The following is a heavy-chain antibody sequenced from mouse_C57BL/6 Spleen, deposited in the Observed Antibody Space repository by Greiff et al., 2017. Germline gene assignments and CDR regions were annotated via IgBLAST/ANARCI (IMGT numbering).Heavy chain of an antibody. CDR2: INPNNGGT. CDR3: ARSSYYGTHFDY. J-gene: IGHJ2*01. Sequence: EVQLQQSGPELVKPGASVKIPCKASGYTFTDYNMDWVKQSHGKSLEWIGDINPNNGGTIYNQKFKGKATLTVDKSSSTAYMELRSLPSEDTAFYYWARSSYYGTHFDYWGQGTTLTVSS. V-gene: IGHV1-18*01. D-gene: IGHD1-1*01. CDR1: GYTFTDYN.